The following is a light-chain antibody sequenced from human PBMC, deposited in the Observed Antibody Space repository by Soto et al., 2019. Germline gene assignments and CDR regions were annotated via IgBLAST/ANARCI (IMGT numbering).Light chain of an antibody. CDR2: DAS. CDR1: QGISNY. CDR3: QQYDHLPRT. J-gene: IGKJ1*01. V-gene: IGKV1-33*01. Sequence: DIQMIQSPSSLSASVGDRVTITCQASQGISNYLNWDPQKPGKAPMLLIYDASNLERGVPSRCSGRGSGTDFTVTISSLQPEDFTKYHCQQYDHLPRTFGRGTKVEIK.